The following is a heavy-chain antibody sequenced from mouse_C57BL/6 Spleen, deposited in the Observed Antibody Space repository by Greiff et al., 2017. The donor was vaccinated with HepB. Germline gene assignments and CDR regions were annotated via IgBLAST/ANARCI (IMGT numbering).Heavy chain of an antibody. CDR3: ARGSYPYWYFDV. Sequence: QVQLKQPGAELVKPGASVKLSCKASGYTFTSYWMHWVKQRPGQGLEWIGMIHPNSGSTNYNEKFKSKATLTVDKSSSTAYMQLSSLTSEDSAVYYCARGSYPYWYFDVWGKGTTVTVSS. CDR2: IHPNSGST. D-gene: IGHD1-1*02. CDR1: GYTFTSYW. J-gene: IGHJ1*03. V-gene: IGHV1-64*01.